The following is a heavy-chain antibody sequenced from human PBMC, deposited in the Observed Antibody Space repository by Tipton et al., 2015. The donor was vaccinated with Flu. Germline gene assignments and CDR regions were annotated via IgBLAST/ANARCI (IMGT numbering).Heavy chain of an antibody. V-gene: IGHV4-59*01. CDR2: IYYSGST. J-gene: IGHJ4*02. CDR1: GGSISNYY. Sequence: TLSLTCTVSGGSISNYYWSWIRQPPGKGLEWIGYIYYSGSTNYNPSLKSRVTISVDTSKNQFSLKLSSVTAADTAVYYCARSAVAGTFGYWGQGTLVTVSS. D-gene: IGHD6-19*01. CDR3: ARSAVAGTFGY.